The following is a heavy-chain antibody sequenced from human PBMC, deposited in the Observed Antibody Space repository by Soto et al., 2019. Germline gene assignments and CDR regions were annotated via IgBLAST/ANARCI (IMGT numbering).Heavy chain of an antibody. D-gene: IGHD6-6*01. CDR1: GYTFTNYG. Sequence: QVQLVQSGAEVKKPGASVKVSCKASGYTFTNYGINWVRQAPGQGLEWLGWVSAYNGERRYAQRVQARVIMTTDTSTTPAYMELRSLRSYDTAVYYCSRGTSIPASGDYWGQGTLVTVSP. CDR3: SRGTSIPASGDY. CDR2: VSAYNGER. V-gene: IGHV1-18*01. J-gene: IGHJ4*01.